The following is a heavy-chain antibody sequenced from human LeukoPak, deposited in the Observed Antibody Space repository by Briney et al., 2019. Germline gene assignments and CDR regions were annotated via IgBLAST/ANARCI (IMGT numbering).Heavy chain of an antibody. D-gene: IGHD4-17*01. CDR2: IYYSGST. J-gene: IGHJ4*02. CDR3: AREEENGDYFDY. V-gene: IGHV4-59*01. Sequence: NPSETLSLTCTVSGGSISSYYWSWIRQPPGKGLEWIGYIYYSGSTNYNPSLKSRVTISVDTSKNQFSLKLSSVTAADTAVYYCAREEENGDYFDYWGQGTLVTVSS. CDR1: GGSISSYY.